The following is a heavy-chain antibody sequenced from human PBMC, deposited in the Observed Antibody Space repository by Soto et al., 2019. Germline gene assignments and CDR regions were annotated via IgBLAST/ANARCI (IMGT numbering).Heavy chain of an antibody. J-gene: IGHJ6*02. CDR2: MFHSGST. V-gene: IGHV4-38-2*01. Sequence: SETLSLTCAVSGYFISSGYYWGWIRQPPGKGLEWIGSMFHSGSTHYNPSLKSRVTISVDTSKNHFSLRLSSVTAADTAVYYYYYYGMDVWGQGTTVTVSS. CDR3: YYYGMDV. CDR1: GYFISSGYY.